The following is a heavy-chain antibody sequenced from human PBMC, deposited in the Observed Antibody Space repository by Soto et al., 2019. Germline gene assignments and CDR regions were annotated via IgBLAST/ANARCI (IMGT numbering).Heavy chain of an antibody. CDR2: IYHSGST. J-gene: IGHJ5*02. CDR1: GGSISSGGYS. Sequence: QLQLQESGSGLVRPSQTLSLTCAVSGGSISSGGYSWNWIRQPPGKGLEWIGYIYHSGSTLYNPSLKSRVAIAVNXAKNQFSLKLSSVTAADTAVYYCARDQLEGNWFDPWGQGTLVTVSS. V-gene: IGHV4-30-2*01. CDR3: ARDQLEGNWFDP. D-gene: IGHD1-1*01.